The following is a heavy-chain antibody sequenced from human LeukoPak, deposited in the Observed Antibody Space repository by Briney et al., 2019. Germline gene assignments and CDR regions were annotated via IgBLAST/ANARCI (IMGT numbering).Heavy chain of an antibody. J-gene: IGHJ4*02. CDR1: GFTFSSYA. Sequence: GGSLRLSCAASGFTFSSYAMSWVRQAPGKGLEWVSAISGSGGSTYYADSVKGRFTISRDNSKNTLYLQMNSLRAEDTAVYYCAKDGAMYSSGWYYFDYWGQGTLVTVSS. D-gene: IGHD6-19*01. V-gene: IGHV3-23*01. CDR3: AKDGAMYSSGWYYFDY. CDR2: ISGSGGST.